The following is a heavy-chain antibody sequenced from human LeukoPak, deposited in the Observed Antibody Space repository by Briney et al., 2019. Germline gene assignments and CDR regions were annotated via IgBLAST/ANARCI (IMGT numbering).Heavy chain of an antibody. J-gene: IGHJ6*02. CDR2: IYYSGST. D-gene: IGHD2-2*01. Sequence: PSETLSLTCTVSGGSISSYYWSWIRQPPGKGLEWIGYIYYSGSTNYNPSLKSRVTISVDTSKNQFSLKLSSVTAADTAVYYCARHSGRFSTSWNYYYYGMDVWGQGTTVTVSS. CDR1: GGSISSYY. CDR3: ARHSGRFSTSWNYYYYGMDV. V-gene: IGHV4-59*08.